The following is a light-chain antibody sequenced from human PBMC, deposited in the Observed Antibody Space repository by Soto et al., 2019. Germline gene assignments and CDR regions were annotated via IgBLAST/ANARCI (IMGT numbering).Light chain of an antibody. CDR1: QSVSSSY. J-gene: IGKJ1*01. CDR3: QQYGSSPWT. CDR2: GAS. V-gene: IGKV3-20*01. Sequence: EIVLTQSPGTLSLSPGERTTLSCRASQSVSSSYLAWYPPKPGQVPRLLIYGASSRATGITDRFSGSGSGTDFTLTISRLEPEDFAVYYCQQYGSSPWTFGQGTKVEIK.